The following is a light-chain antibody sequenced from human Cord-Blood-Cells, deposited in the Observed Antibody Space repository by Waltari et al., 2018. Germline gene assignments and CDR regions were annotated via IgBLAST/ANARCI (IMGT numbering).Light chain of an antibody. J-gene: IGLJ3*02. Sequence: SYELTQPPSVSVSPGQTARITCSGDALPKQYAYWYQQKPGQAPVLVIYKDSERPSGSPERFSGSSSETTVTLTISGVQAEDEADYYCQSADSSGTWVFGGGTKLTVL. CDR3: QSADSSGTWV. V-gene: IGLV3-25*03. CDR1: ALPKQY. CDR2: KDS.